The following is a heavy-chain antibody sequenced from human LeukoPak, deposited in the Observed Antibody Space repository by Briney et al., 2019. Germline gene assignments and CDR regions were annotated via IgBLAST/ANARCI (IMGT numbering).Heavy chain of an antibody. CDR2: ISGYNAKT. Sequence: ASVKVSCKASGYTFTSYGISWVRQAPGQGLGWMGWISGYNAKTNYAQKVQGRVTMTTDTSTNTAYMEVRSLGSDDTAVYYCAKDRGYYGSGSEPSFDYWGQGTLVTVSS. D-gene: IGHD3-10*01. CDR1: GYTFTSYG. V-gene: IGHV1-18*04. J-gene: IGHJ4*02. CDR3: AKDRGYYGSGSEPSFDY.